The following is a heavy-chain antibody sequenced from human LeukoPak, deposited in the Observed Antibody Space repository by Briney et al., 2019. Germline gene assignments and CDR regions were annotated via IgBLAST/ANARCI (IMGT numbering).Heavy chain of an antibody. J-gene: IGHJ4*02. CDR1: GGSISSYY. CDR2: IYYSGST. CDR3: ARVRSGGYTTRERTRAIDY. Sequence: SETLSLTCTVFGGSISSYYWSWIRQPPGKGLEWIGYIYYSGSTNYNPSLKSRVTISVDTSKNQFSLKLSSVTAADTAVYYCARVRSGGYTTRERTRAIDYWGQGTLVTVSS. V-gene: IGHV4-59*01. D-gene: IGHD6-25*01.